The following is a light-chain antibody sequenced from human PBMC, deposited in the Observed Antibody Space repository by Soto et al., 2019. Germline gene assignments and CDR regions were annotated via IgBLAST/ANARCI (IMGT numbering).Light chain of an antibody. J-gene: IGKJ1*01. CDR3: QQYSTYSGA. V-gene: IGKV1-5*01. CDR2: DAS. CDR1: QSISSW. Sequence: DIQMTQSPSTLYVSVGDRITITCRASQSISSWLAWYQQKPGKAPKVLIYDASRLESGVPSRFSGSASGTEFTLTISSLQPDDFATYYCQQYSTYSGAFGQGTKVEIK.